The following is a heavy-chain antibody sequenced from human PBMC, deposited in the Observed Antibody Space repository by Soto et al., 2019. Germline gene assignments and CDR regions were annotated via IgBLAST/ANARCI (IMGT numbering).Heavy chain of an antibody. CDR3: ARRAIPYYYGSGSYYNLDY. V-gene: IGHV4-34*01. J-gene: IGHJ4*02. CDR2: INHSGST. CDR1: GGSFSGYY. Sequence: QVQLQQWGAGLLKPSETLSLTCAVYGGSFSGYYWSWIRQPPGKGLEWIGEINHSGSTNYNPSLKSRVPISVDTSNNQFSLKLSSVTAADTAVYYCARRAIPYYYGSGSYYNLDYWGQGTLVTVSS. D-gene: IGHD3-10*01.